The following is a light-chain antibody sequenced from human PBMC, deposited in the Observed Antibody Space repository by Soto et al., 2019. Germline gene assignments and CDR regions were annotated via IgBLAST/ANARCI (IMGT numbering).Light chain of an antibody. Sequence: DIQMTQSPSTLSASVGDRVIITCRASQSISSWLAWYQQKPGKAPNLLIYKASTLKSGVPSRFSGSGSGTEFTLTSSSLHPDDFATYYCQQYDNASWTFGQGTKVEIK. V-gene: IGKV1-5*03. CDR1: QSISSW. CDR3: QQYDNASWT. J-gene: IGKJ1*01. CDR2: KAS.